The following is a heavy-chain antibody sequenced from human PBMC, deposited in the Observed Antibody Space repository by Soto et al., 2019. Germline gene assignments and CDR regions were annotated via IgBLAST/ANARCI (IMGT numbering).Heavy chain of an antibody. D-gene: IGHD1-26*01. CDR1: GGTFSSYT. Sequence: QVQLVQSGAEVKKPGSSVKVSCKASGGTFSSYTISWVRQAPGQGLEWMGRIIPILGIANYAQKFQGRVTITADKSTSTSYMKLSSLRSENTALYYCARDRGLAVVWGQGTTVTVSS. CDR2: IIPILGIA. V-gene: IGHV1-69*08. J-gene: IGHJ6*02. CDR3: ARDRGLAVV.